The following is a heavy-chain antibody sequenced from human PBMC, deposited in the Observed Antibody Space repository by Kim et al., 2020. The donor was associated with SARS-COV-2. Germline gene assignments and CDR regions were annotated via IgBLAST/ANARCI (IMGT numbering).Heavy chain of an antibody. V-gene: IGHV5-51*01. CDR3: AREIFYDSSGYYDY. D-gene: IGHD3-22*01. Sequence: SPSFQGQVTISADKSISTAYLQWSSLKASDTAMYYCAREIFYDSSGYYDYWGQGTLVTVSS. J-gene: IGHJ4*02.